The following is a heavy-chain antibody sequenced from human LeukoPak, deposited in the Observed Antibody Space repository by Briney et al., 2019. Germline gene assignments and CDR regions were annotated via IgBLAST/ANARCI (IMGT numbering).Heavy chain of an antibody. CDR2: INPHSGAT. Sequence: ASVKVSCKASGYTFIGYFMHWVRQAPGQGLEWMGWINPHSGATNYAQKFQGRVTMTRDTSISTVYMELSGLRSDDTAVYYCARGDGDGYNFWYWGQGTLVTVPS. J-gene: IGHJ4*02. CDR1: GYTFIGYF. V-gene: IGHV1-2*02. D-gene: IGHD5-24*01. CDR3: ARGDGDGYNFWY.